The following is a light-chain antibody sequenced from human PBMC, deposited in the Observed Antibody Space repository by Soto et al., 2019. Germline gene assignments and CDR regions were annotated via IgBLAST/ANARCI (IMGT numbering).Light chain of an antibody. J-gene: IGKJ1*01. CDR3: QQCGGSPT. Sequence: IVLTQSPAIPALSPEERAIAACWASQKISSTVLAWYQQKPGKAPRLLIYGASSRTTGIPDRFSGSGSGTDFTLTISRLEPEDFAMYYCQQCGGSPTFGQGTKVDIK. CDR2: GAS. CDR1: QKISSTV. V-gene: IGKV3-20*01.